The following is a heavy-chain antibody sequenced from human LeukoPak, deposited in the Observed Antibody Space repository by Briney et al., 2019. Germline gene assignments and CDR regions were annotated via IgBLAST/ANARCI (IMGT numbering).Heavy chain of an antibody. Sequence: SETLSLTCTVSGGSMSRYYWSWIRQPPGKGLEWIGYMYYSGSTKYNPSLKSRVTISVDTSKNQFSLKLSSVTAADTAVYYCARSSTGSYFDCWGQGTLVTVSP. CDR3: ARSSTGSYFDC. D-gene: IGHD3-3*02. J-gene: IGHJ4*02. CDR1: GGSMSRYY. CDR2: MYYSGST. V-gene: IGHV4-59*01.